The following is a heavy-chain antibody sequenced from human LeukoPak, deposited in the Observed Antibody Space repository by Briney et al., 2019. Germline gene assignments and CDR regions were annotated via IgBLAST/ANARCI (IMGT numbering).Heavy chain of an antibody. D-gene: IGHD6-13*01. V-gene: IGHV3-23*01. CDR2: ISGSGDST. CDR3: AKTRPLDSSSWSHGDY. J-gene: IGHJ4*02. Sequence: GGSLRLSCAASGFTFSSYAMSWVRQAPGKGLEWVSAISGSGDSTYYGDSVKGRFTISRDNSKNTLYLQMNGLRAEDTAVYYCAKTRPLDSSSWSHGDYWGQGTLVTVSS. CDR1: GFTFSSYA.